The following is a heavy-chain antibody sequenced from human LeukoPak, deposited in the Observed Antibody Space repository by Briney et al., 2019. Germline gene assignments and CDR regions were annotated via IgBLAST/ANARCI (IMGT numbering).Heavy chain of an antibody. CDR3: AKAGYFDY. CDR1: GFTFSNYA. Sequence: PGGSLRLSCAASGFTFSNYAMSLVRQAPGKGLEWVSTVSGSASNTYYADSVKGRFTISRDNSKTTLYLQMNSLRAEDTAVYYCAKAGYFDYWGQGTLVTVSS. J-gene: IGHJ4*02. V-gene: IGHV3-23*01. CDR2: VSGSASNT.